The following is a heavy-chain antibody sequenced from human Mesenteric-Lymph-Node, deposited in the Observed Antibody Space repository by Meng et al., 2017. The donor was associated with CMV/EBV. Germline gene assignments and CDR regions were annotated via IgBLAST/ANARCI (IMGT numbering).Heavy chain of an antibody. CDR1: GFTFSDHY. D-gene: IGHD3-10*01. Sequence: CAASGFTFSDHYMDWVRQAPGKGLEWVGRTRNKAHNYFTEFAASVKGRFTISRDDSKNLLFLQMNSLNTEDTAVYYCTVWFGDFGFYWGQGTLVTVS. CDR3: TVWFGDFGFY. V-gene: IGHV3-72*01. J-gene: IGHJ4*02. CDR2: TRNKAHNYFT.